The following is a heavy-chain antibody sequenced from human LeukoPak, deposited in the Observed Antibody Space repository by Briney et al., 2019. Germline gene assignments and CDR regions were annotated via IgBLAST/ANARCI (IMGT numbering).Heavy chain of an antibody. Sequence: SVKVSCKASGGTFSSYAISWVRQAPGQGLEWMGGIIPIFGTANYAQKSQGRVTITADESTSTAYMELSSLRSEDTAVYYCASLQILLWFGELLYPQNWFDPWGQGTLVTVSS. V-gene: IGHV1-69*13. D-gene: IGHD3-10*01. J-gene: IGHJ5*02. CDR2: IIPIFGTA. CDR1: GGTFSSYA. CDR3: ASLQILLWFGELLYPQNWFDP.